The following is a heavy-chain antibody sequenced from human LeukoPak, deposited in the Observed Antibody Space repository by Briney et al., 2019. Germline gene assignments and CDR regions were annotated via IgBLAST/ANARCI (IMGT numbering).Heavy chain of an antibody. CDR1: GVCIKNCY. J-gene: IGHJ4*02. CDR3: ARLGSYSDC. V-gene: IGHV4-59*07. CDR2: VHNSGAT. Sequence: SDTLSLTCTVSGVCIKNCYWSWIRQSSEWGLEWIGYVHNSGATNYNPSLESRVTMSIDTSRSQFSLILNSVTAADTAVYYCARLGSYSDCWGQGTLVTVST. D-gene: IGHD1-26*01.